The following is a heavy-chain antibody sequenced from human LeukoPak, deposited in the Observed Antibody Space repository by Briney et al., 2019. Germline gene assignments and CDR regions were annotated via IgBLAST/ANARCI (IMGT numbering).Heavy chain of an antibody. J-gene: IGHJ4*02. Sequence: GGSLRLSCAASGFTVSSNYMSWVRQAPGKGLEWVSVIYSGGSTYYADSVKGRFTISRDNSKNTLYLQMNSLRAEDTAVYYCARGPGTAMASDFDYWGQGTPVTVSS. CDR3: ARGPGTAMASDFDY. V-gene: IGHV3-53*05. D-gene: IGHD5-18*01. CDR2: IYSGGST. CDR1: GFTVSSNY.